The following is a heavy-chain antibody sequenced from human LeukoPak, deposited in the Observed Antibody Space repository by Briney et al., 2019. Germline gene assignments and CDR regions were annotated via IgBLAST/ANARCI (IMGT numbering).Heavy chain of an antibody. V-gene: IGHV4-4*07. Sequence: PSETQSHTCTVSGAPIRSDYWSWIRQPAGKGLEWIGRIYTSGSTNYNPSLKSRVTMSVDTSKNQFSLKLSSVTAADTAVYYCAREARGVISGFDYWGQGTLVTVSS. J-gene: IGHJ4*02. D-gene: IGHD3-10*01. CDR3: AREARGVISGFDY. CDR2: IYTSGST. CDR1: GAPIRSDY.